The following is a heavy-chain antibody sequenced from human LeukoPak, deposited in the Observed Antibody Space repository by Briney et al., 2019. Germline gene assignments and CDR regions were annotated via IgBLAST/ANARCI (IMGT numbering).Heavy chain of an antibody. D-gene: IGHD3-16*02. CDR1: GFTFSSYG. J-gene: IGHJ4*02. V-gene: IGHV3-30*02. Sequence: GGSLRLSCAASGFTFSSYGMHWVRQAPGKGLEWVAFIRYDGSNKYYADSVKGRFTISRDNSKNTLHLQMNSLRAEDTAVYYCAKDRGVWGSYRYFDYWGQGTLVTVSS. CDR3: AKDRGVWGSYRYFDY. CDR2: IRYDGSNK.